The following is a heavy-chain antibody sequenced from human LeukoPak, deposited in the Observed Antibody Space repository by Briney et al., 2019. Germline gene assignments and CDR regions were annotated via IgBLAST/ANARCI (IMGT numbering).Heavy chain of an antibody. CDR2: IYTSGST. V-gene: IGHV4-61*02. J-gene: IGHJ6*03. CDR1: GGSISSGSYY. Sequence: SETLSLTCTVSGGSISSGSYYWSWIRQPAGKGLEWIGRIYTSGSTNYNPSLKSRVTISVDTSKNQFSLKLSSVTAADTAVYYCARDSRKVGYYYYMDVWGKGTTVTISS. CDR3: ARDSRKVGYYYYMDV.